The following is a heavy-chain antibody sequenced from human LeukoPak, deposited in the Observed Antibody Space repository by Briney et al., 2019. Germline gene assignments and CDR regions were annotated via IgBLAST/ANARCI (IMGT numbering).Heavy chain of an antibody. J-gene: IGHJ4*02. Sequence: RPGRSLRLSCAASGFTFSSYGMHWVRQAPGKGLEWVAVTSYDGSNKYYADSVKGRFTISRDNSKDTLYLQLNSLRAEDTAVYYCARAVGPFDYWGPGTLVTVSS. CDR1: GFTFSSYG. V-gene: IGHV3-30*03. D-gene: IGHD1-26*01. CDR3: ARAVGPFDY. CDR2: TSYDGSNK.